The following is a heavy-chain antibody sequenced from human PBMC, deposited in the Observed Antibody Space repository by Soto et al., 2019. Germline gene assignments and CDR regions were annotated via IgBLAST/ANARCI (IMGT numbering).Heavy chain of an antibody. CDR3: ARLYDFWSGKPSYGMDV. CDR2: MNPNSGNT. Sequence: QLQLVQYGAEVKKPGASVKVSCKASGYTFTSYDINWVRQATGQGLEWMGWMNPNSGNTGYAQKFQGRVTMTRNTSISTAYMELSSLRSEDPAVYYCARLYDFWSGKPSYGMDVWGQGTTVTVSS. CDR1: GYTFTSYD. V-gene: IGHV1-8*01. J-gene: IGHJ6*02. D-gene: IGHD3-3*01.